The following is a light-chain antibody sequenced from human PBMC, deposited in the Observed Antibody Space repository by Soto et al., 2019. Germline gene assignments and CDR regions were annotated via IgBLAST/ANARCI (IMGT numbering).Light chain of an antibody. J-gene: IGKJ1*01. CDR3: QPYNSYSEA. V-gene: IGKV1-5*03. Sequence: DIQMTQSPSTLSGSVGDRVTITCRSSQTISSWLAWYQQKPGKAPKLLIYKASTLKSGVPSRFSGSGSGTEFTLTISSLQTDYFATAYCQPYNSYSEAFGQGTKVERK. CDR1: QTISSW. CDR2: KAS.